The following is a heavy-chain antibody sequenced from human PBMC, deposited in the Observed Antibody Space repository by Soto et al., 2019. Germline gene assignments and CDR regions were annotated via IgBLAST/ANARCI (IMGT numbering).Heavy chain of an antibody. CDR2: ISSTTNYI. V-gene: IGHV3-21*06. CDR1: VFTFTRYS. CDR3: ARESEDLTSNFDY. J-gene: IGHJ4*02. Sequence: GGSLTLSCPASVFTFTRYSMNWVREAPGKGLEWVSSISSTTNYIYYGDSMKGRFTISRDNAKNSLYLEMNSLRAEDTAVYYCARESEDLTSNFDYWGQGTLVTVSS.